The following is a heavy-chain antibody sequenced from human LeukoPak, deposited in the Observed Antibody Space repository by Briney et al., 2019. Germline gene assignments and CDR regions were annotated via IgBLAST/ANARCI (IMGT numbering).Heavy chain of an antibody. D-gene: IGHD2-2*01. CDR1: GFTFSSYA. J-gene: IGHJ5*02. V-gene: IGHV3-30-3*01. Sequence: QSGGSLRLSCAASGFTFSSYAMHWVRQAPGKGLEWVAVISYDGSNKYYADSVKGRFTISRDNSKNTLYLQMNSLGAEDTAVYYCAREGCSSTSCYPPYVGNWFDPWGQGTLVTVSS. CDR3: AREGCSSTSCYPPYVGNWFDP. CDR2: ISYDGSNK.